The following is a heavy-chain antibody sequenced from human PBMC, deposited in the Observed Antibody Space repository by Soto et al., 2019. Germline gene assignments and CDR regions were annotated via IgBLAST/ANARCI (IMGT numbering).Heavy chain of an antibody. CDR3: TRGPRPTSTRTGAY. Sequence: EVQLVESGGGLVPPGGSVRLSCAASGFIFKMYWMHWVRQSPGKGLVWISRIYNDGTYSDYADSVRGRFTISRDNVNDTLYQQTNILRAEDSGLYYCTRGPRPTSTRTGAYWGQGTQVTVSS. J-gene: IGHJ4*02. V-gene: IGHV3-74*01. D-gene: IGHD3-10*01. CDR2: IYNDGTYS. CDR1: GFIFKMYW.